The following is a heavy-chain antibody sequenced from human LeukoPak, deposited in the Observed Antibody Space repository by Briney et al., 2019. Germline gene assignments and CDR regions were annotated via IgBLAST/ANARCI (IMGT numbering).Heavy chain of an antibody. CDR2: INPSGGST. D-gene: IGHD3-22*01. J-gene: IGHJ4*02. Sequence: GASVKVSCKASGYTFTSYYTHWVRQAPGQGLEWMGIINPSGGSTSYAQKFQGRVTMTRDTSTSTVYMELSSLRSEDTAVYYCRVVVITTVDYWGQGTLVTVSS. CDR1: GYTFTSYY. CDR3: RVVVITTVDY. V-gene: IGHV1-46*01.